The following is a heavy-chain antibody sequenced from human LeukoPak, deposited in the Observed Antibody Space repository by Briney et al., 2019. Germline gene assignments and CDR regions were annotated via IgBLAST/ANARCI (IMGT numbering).Heavy chain of an antibody. J-gene: IGHJ4*02. V-gene: IGHV1-18*01. D-gene: IGHD2-15*01. Sequence: ASVKVSCKASGYTFTSYGISWVRQAPGQGLEWMGWISAYNGNTNYAQKLQGRVTMTTDTSTSTAYMELRSLRSDDTAVYYCAREVPANCSGGSCFDYWGQGTLVTVSS. CDR1: GYTFTSYG. CDR2: ISAYNGNT. CDR3: AREVPANCSGGSCFDY.